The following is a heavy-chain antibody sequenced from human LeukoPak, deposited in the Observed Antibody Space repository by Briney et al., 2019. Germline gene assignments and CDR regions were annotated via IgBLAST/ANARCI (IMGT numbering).Heavy chain of an antibody. J-gene: IGHJ4*02. CDR3: ARDRGSGRYYFDY. V-gene: IGHV4-39*07. CDR1: GGSICSSSYY. CDR2: IYYSGST. Sequence: SETLSLTCTVSGGSICSSSYYWGWIRQPPGKGLEWIGTIYYSGSTYYNPSLKSRVTISVDTSKDQFSLKLSSVTAADTAVYYCARDRGSGRYYFDYWGQGTLVTVSS. D-gene: IGHD6-19*01.